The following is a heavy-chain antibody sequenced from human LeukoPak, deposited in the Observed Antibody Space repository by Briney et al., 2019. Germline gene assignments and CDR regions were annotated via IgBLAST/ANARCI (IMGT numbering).Heavy chain of an antibody. D-gene: IGHD6-19*01. CDR2: INHSGST. CDR1: GGSFSGYY. J-gene: IGHJ4*02. CDR3: ARGTLYRGWSYYLDF. V-gene: IGHV4-34*01. Sequence: MSSETLSLTCAVYGGSFSGYYWSWIRQPPGKGLEWIGEINHSGSTNYNPSLKSRVTISVDTSKNQFSLKLSSVTAADTAMYYCARGTLYRGWSYYLDFWGQGSQVTVSS.